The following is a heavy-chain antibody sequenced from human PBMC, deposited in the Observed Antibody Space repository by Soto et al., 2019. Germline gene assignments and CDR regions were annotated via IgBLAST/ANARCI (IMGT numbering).Heavy chain of an antibody. V-gene: IGHV4-31*03. J-gene: IGHJ6*02. CDR3: ARDFGGYCSGGSCYSDYYYGMDA. CDR1: GGSISSGGYY. Sequence: SETLSLTCTVSGGSISSGGYYWSWIRQHPGKGLEWIGYIYYSGSTYYNPSLKSRVTISVDTSKNQFSLKLSSVTAADTAVYYCARDFGGYCSGGSCYSDYYYGMDAWGQGTTVTVSS. CDR2: IYYSGST. D-gene: IGHD2-15*01.